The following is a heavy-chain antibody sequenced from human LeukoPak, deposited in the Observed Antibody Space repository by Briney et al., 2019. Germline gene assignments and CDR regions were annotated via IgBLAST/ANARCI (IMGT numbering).Heavy chain of an antibody. V-gene: IGHV3-9*01. J-gene: IGHJ4*02. D-gene: IGHD3-10*01. CDR3: ARDKSYFGSGNYHYFDS. CDR2: ISWNSGSI. Sequence: GGSLRLSCAASGFTFDDYAMHWVRQAPGKGLEWVSGISWNSGSIGYADSVKGRFTISRDNSKNTVYLQMNSLRPEDTALYYCARDKSYFGSGNYHYFDSWGQGALVIVSS. CDR1: GFTFDDYA.